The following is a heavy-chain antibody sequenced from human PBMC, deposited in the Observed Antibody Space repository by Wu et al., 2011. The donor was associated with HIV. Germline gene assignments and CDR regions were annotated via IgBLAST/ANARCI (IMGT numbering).Heavy chain of an antibody. CDR3: ARGGGELYYYYYYMDV. V-gene: IGHV1-69*14. Sequence: QVQLVQSGAEVKKPGSSVKVSCKASGGTFSSYAISWVRQAPGQGLEWMGGIIPIFGTVNYAQKFQGRVTITADKSTSTAYMEVSSLRSEDTAVYYCARGGGELYYYYYYMDVWGKGTTVTVSS. CDR1: GGTFSSYA. CDR2: IIPIFGTV. D-gene: IGHD1-1*01. J-gene: IGHJ6*03.